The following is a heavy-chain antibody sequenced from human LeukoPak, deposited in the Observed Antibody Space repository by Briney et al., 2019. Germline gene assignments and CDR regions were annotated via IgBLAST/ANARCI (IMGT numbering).Heavy chain of an antibody. CDR2: ISAYNGNT. D-gene: IGHD3-3*01. Sequence: ASVKVSCKASGYSFTNYGISWVRQAPGQGLEWMGWISAYNGNTNYAQKLQGRVTMTTDTSTSTAYMELRSLRSDDTAVYYCARPHYDFWSGYPDYWGQGTLVTVSS. V-gene: IGHV1-18*01. CDR1: GYSFTNYG. J-gene: IGHJ4*02. CDR3: ARPHYDFWSGYPDY.